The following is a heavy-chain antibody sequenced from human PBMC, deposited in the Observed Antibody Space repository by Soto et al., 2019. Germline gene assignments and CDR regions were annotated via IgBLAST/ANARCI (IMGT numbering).Heavy chain of an antibody. J-gene: IGHJ3*01. CDR3: TSHLGELSFPRAFHF. Sequence: EVXLXXSXXXLVXPGXXXXXXCAXXXFXXSXXAVHXXRQAXGXGLEWFCRIRSKVNNYATVYAASVKGRFTISRNDSXXXXXXXMNSLKTEDTAVYYCTSHLGELSFPRAFHFWGQXTMVTVSS. V-gene: IGHV3-73*01. CDR1: XFXXSXXA. D-gene: IGHD3-16*02. CDR2: IRSKVNNYAT.